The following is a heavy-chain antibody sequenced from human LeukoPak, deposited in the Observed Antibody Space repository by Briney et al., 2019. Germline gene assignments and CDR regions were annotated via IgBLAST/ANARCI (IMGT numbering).Heavy chain of an antibody. Sequence: PSETLSLTCTVSGGSISSSSYYWGWIRQPPGKGLEWIGSIYYSGSTYYNPSLKSRVTISVDTSKNQFSLKLSSVTAADTAVYYCARARTYYDILTGYSKRRIYFDYWGQGTLVTVSS. CDR3: ARARTYYDILTGYSKRRIYFDY. V-gene: IGHV4-39*01. CDR1: GGSISSSSYY. J-gene: IGHJ4*02. CDR2: IYYSGST. D-gene: IGHD3-9*01.